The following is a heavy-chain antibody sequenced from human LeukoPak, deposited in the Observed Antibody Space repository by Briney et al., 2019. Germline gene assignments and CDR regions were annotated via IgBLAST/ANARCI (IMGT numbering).Heavy chain of an antibody. CDR2: ISSSSSTI. D-gene: IGHD5-12*01. CDR1: GFTFSSYS. Sequence: RGSLRLSCAASGFTFSSYSMNWVRQAPGKGLEWVSYISSSSSTIYYADSVKGRFTISRDNAKNSLYLQMNSLRAEDTAVYYCARESRGYSGYRLGAWGQGTLVTVSS. V-gene: IGHV3-48*01. J-gene: IGHJ5*02. CDR3: ARESRGYSGYRLGA.